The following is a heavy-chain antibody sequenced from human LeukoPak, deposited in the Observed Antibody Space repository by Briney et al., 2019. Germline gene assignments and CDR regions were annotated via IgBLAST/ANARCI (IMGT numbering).Heavy chain of an antibody. CDR1: GYTFTNYD. J-gene: IGHJ4*02. D-gene: IGHD3-16*01. V-gene: IGHV1-8*03. CDR2: MNPNSGNT. CDR3: ARVGRGRYPLDF. Sequence: ASVKVSCKASGYTFTNYDINWARQATGQGLESMGWMNPNSGNTGYAQKFQGRVTITRNTSISTLYMELSSLRSEDTAVYYCARVGRGRYPLDFWGQGTLVTVSS.